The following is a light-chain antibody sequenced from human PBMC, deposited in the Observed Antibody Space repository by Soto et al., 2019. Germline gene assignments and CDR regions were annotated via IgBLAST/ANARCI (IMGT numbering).Light chain of an antibody. CDR2: QAS. CDR1: ESITSW. Sequence: DIQMTQSPSTLSASIGDRVTITCRASESITSWVAWYQQKPGKAPKLLITQASTFESGVPPRFSGSGSGTEFTLTSRSLQPDDFATYYFQQYYGHATFGQGTKVEIK. V-gene: IGKV1-5*03. CDR3: QQYYGHAT. J-gene: IGKJ1*01.